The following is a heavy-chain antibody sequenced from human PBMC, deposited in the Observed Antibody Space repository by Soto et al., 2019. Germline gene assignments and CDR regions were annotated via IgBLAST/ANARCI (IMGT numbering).Heavy chain of an antibody. CDR3: ANGRNIVGVVTPVDG. D-gene: IGHD2-21*02. Sequence: EVQLVESGGGLVQPGRSLRLSCVASGLTFGDYAMHWVRQAPGKGLEWVAGISWNTDNIGYADSVKGRFTISRDNAGHALYLQMNCLRHEDTAVYYCANGRNIVGVVTPVDGWGQGDMVTVSS. CDR2: ISWNTDNI. CDR1: GLTFGDYA. V-gene: IGHV3-9*01. J-gene: IGHJ4*02.